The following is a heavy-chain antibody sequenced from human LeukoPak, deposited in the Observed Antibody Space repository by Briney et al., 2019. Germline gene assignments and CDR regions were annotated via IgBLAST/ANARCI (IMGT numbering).Heavy chain of an antibody. CDR2: IYHSGST. D-gene: IGHD2-21*01. Sequence: SETLSLTCTVSGYSISSGYYWGWIRPPPGKGLEWIGIIYHSGSTYYNPSLKSRVTISVDTSKNQFSLKLSSVTAADTAVYYCARDLAYCGGDCYSWGQGTLVTVSS. V-gene: IGHV4-38-2*02. CDR1: GYSISSGYY. J-gene: IGHJ5*02. CDR3: ARDLAYCGGDCYS.